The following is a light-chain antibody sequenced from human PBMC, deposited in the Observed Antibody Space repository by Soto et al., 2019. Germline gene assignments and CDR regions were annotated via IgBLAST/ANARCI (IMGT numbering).Light chain of an antibody. V-gene: IGLV1-44*01. J-gene: IGLJ1*01. CDR1: SSNIGSNT. CDR2: SNN. CDR3: AAWDDSLNGYV. Sequence: QSVLTQPPPASGTPGQRVTISCSGSSSNIGSNTVNWYQQLPGTAPKLPIYSNNQRPSGVPDRFSGSKPGTSASLAISGLQSGDEADYYCAAWDDSLNGYVFGTGTEGTVL.